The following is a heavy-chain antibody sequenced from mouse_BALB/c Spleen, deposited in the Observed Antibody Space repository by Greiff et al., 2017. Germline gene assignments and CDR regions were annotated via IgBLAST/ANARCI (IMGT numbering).Heavy chain of an antibody. J-gene: IGHJ3*01. V-gene: IGHV5-4*02. Sequence: EVQRVESGGGLVKPGGSLKLSCAASGFTFSDYYMYWVRQTPEKRLEWVATISDGGSYTYYPDSVKGRFTISRDNAKNNLYLQMSSLKSEDTAMYYCARDNYGSGAAYWGQGTLVTVSA. CDR2: ISDGGSYT. D-gene: IGHD1-1*01. CDR3: ARDNYGSGAAY. CDR1: GFTFSDYY.